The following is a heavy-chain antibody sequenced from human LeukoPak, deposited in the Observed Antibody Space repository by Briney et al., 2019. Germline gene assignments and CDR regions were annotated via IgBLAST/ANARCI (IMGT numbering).Heavy chain of an antibody. V-gene: IGHV4-34*01. CDR2: INHSGST. CDR1: GGSFSGYY. Sequence: SETLSLTCAVYGGSFSGYYWSWIRQPPGKGLEWIGEINHSGSTNYNPSLKSRVTISVDTSKNQFSLKLSSVTAADTAVYYCAGSGPARYWGQGTLVTVSS. CDR3: AGSGPARY. D-gene: IGHD1-26*01. J-gene: IGHJ4*02.